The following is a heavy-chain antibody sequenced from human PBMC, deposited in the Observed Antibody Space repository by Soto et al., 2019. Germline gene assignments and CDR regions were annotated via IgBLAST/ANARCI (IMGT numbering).Heavy chain of an antibody. CDR1: GGPFISYA. J-gene: IGHJ6*02. CDR2: IIPIFGTA. V-gene: IGHV1-69*06. Sequence: SVKVSCNATGGPFISYAISWVRQAPGQGLEWMGGIIPIFGTANYAQKFQGRVTITADKSTSTAYMELSSLRSEDTAVYYCARDWRYCSSNSCYSSYYYGMDVWGQGTTVTVSS. D-gene: IGHD2-2*02. CDR3: ARDWRYCSSNSCYSSYYYGMDV.